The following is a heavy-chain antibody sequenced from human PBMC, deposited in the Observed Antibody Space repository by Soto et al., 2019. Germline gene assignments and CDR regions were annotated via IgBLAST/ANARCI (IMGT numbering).Heavy chain of an antibody. CDR3: ARDILGYWGIDY. CDR2: ISTYNGNT. V-gene: IGHV1-18*01. CDR1: GYIFSIYG. J-gene: IGHJ4*02. D-gene: IGHD2-8*02. Sequence: QVQLVQSGAEVKKPGASVKVSCKASGYIFSIYGITWGRQAPGQGLEWMGWISTYNGNTNYAQKLQGRVTMTTDKSTSTVYMELRSLRSDDTAVYYCARDILGYWGIDYWGQGTLVTVSS.